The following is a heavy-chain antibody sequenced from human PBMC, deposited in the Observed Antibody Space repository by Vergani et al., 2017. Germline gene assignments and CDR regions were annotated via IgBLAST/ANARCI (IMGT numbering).Heavy chain of an antibody. D-gene: IGHD3-10*01. V-gene: IGHV3-30*18. J-gene: IGHJ4*02. Sequence: QVQLVESGGGVVQPGRSLRLSCAASGFTFSSYGMHWVRQAPGKGLEWVAVISYDGSNKYYADSVKGRFTISRDNSKNTLYLQMNSLRAEDTAVYYCAKGVHGSGSYYTPLNWGQGTLVTVSS. CDR2: ISYDGSNK. CDR3: AKGVHGSGSYYTPLN. CDR1: GFTFSSYG.